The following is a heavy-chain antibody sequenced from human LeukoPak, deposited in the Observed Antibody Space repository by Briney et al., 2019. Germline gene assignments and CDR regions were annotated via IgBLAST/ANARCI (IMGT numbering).Heavy chain of an antibody. CDR2: INPSGGST. CDR1: GYTFTGYY. V-gene: IGHV1-46*01. J-gene: IGHJ4*02. CDR3: ARGEQTYYFDY. Sequence: ASVKVSCKASGYTFTGYYMHWVRQAPGQGLEWMGWINPSGGSTSYAQKFQGRVTMTRDTSTSTVYMELSSLRSEDTAVYYCARGEQTYYFDYWGQGTLVTVSS.